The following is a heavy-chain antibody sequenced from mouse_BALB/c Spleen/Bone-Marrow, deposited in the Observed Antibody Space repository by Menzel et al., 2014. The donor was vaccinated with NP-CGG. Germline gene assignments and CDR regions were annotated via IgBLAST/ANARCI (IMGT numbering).Heavy chain of an antibody. D-gene: IGHD1-1*01. CDR2: IWAGGST. J-gene: IGHJ2*01. Sequence: VMLVESGPGLVAPSQSLSITCTVSGFSLTSYGVHWVRQPPGKSLEWLGVIWAGGSTNYNSALMSRLSISKDNSKSQVFLKMNSLQTDDTAMYYCARDYYGSSYFDYWGQGTTLTVSS. CDR1: GFSLTSYG. V-gene: IGHV2-9*02. CDR3: ARDYYGSSYFDY.